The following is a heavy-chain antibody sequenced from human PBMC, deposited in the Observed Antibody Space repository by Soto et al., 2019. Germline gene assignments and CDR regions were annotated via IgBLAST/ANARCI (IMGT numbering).Heavy chain of an antibody. J-gene: IGHJ5*02. CDR3: VRDRSTIFLRPYNWFDP. Sequence: GGSLRLSCAASGFTFSSYWMSWVRQAPGKGLEWVANIKQDGSEKYYVDSVKGRFTISRDNAKNSLYLQMNSLRAEDTAVYYCVRDRSTIFLRPYNWFDPWGQGTLVTVSS. CDR1: GFTFSSYW. D-gene: IGHD3-3*01. V-gene: IGHV3-7*01. CDR2: IKQDGSEK.